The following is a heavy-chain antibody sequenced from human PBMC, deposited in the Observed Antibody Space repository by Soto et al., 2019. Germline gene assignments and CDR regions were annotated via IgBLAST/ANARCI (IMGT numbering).Heavy chain of an antibody. CDR2: INHSGST. J-gene: IGHJ4*02. V-gene: IGHV4-34*01. CDR3: ASASGEQLVGIDY. Sequence: PSETLSVTCAVYGGSFSCYYWSWIRQPPGKGLEWIGEINHSGSTNYNPSLKSRVTISVDTSKNQFSLKLSSVTAADTAVYYCASASGEQLVGIDYWGQGTLVTVSS. CDR1: GGSFSCYY. D-gene: IGHD6-6*01.